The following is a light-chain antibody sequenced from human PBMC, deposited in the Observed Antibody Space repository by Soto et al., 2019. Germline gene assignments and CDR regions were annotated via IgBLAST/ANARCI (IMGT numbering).Light chain of an antibody. CDR3: SSYAGSILGE. CDR1: SSDVGGYKY. J-gene: IGLJ3*02. V-gene: IGLV2-8*01. CDR2: EVS. Sequence: QSALTQPPSASGSPGQSVTISCTGTSSDVGGYKYVSWYQQHPGKAPKLMIYEVSKRPSGVPDRFSGSKSGNTASLTVSGLQAEDEADYYCSSYAGSILGEFGGGTKLTVL.